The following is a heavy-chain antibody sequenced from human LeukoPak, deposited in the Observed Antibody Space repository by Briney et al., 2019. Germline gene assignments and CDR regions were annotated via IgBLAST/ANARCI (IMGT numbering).Heavy chain of an antibody. CDR2: IYSGSNT. V-gene: IGHV3-53*01. CDR1: GFTVSSNF. D-gene: IGHD6-13*01. CDR3: ARGHADYSGSWYGRFDY. J-gene: IGHJ4*02. Sequence: GGSLRLSCAASGFTVSSNFLSWVRQAPGKGLEWVSVIYSGSNTYYADSVKGRFTISRDNSKNTVYLQMNSLSAEDTAVYYCARGHADYSGSWYGRFDYWGQGTLVTVSS.